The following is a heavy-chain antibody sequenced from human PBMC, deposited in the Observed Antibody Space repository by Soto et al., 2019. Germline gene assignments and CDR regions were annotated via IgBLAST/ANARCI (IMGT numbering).Heavy chain of an antibody. J-gene: IGHJ4*02. CDR2: IYYSGST. D-gene: IGHD3-3*01. CDR3: ARGRAGSGYPHTSFDY. V-gene: IGHV4-59*01. Sequence: PSETLSLTCTVSGFSISSYYWSWIRQPPGKGLEWIGYIYYSGSTNYNPSLKSRVTISVDTSKNQFSLKLSSVTAADTAVYYCARGRAGSGYPHTSFDYWGQGTLVTVSS. CDR1: GFSISSYY.